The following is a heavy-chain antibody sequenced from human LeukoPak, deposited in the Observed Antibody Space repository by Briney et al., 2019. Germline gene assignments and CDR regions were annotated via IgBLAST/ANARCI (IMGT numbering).Heavy chain of an antibody. CDR2: MNPNSGNT. CDR1: GYTFTTYD. CDR3: ARVAGNCGGDCYRLVY. V-gene: IGHV1-8*01. D-gene: IGHD2-21*01. Sequence: ASVKVSCKASGYTFTTYDINWVRQATGQGLEWMAWMNPNSGNTGYAQKFQGRVTMTRNTSINTAYMELSSLRSEDTAVYYCARVAGNCGGDCYRLVYWGQGTLVTVAS. J-gene: IGHJ4*02.